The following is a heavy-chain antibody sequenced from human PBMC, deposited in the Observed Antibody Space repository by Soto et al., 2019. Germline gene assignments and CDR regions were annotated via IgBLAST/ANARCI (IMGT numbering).Heavy chain of an antibody. CDR1: GFTFSSHT. CDR3: ARDDERWNDCALGY. D-gene: IGHD1-1*01. CDR2: IYPDGNGK. J-gene: IGHJ4*02. Sequence: QVHLVESGGGVVQPGGSLRLSCVASGFTFSSHTMHWVRQAPGKGLEWVTFIYPDGNGKHYAESVKGRFTTSRDNSKNTMYLQMNSLRVEDTGVYYCARDDERWNDCALGYGGQGVLVTVSA. V-gene: IGHV3-30-3*01.